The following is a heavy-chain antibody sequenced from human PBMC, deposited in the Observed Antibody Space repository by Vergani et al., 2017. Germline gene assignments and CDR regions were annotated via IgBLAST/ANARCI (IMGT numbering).Heavy chain of an antibody. Sequence: EVQLVESGGGLVKPGGSLRLSCAASGFTFSSYSMNWVRQAPGKGLEWVSSISSSSSYIYYADSVKGRFTISRDNAKNSLYLQMNSLRAEDTAVYYCARVRVAARDDAFDIWGQGTMVTVSS. CDR2: ISSSSSYI. V-gene: IGHV3-21*01. CDR3: ARVRVAARDDAFDI. D-gene: IGHD6-6*01. J-gene: IGHJ3*02. CDR1: GFTFSSYS.